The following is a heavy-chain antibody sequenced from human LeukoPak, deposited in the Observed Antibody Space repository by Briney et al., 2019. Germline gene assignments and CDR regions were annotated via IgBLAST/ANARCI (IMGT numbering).Heavy chain of an antibody. Sequence: GGSLRLSCAASGFTFDDYGMNWVRQAPGKRLEWVSGINWNGGSAGYADSVKGRFTISRDNAKSSLYLQMNSLRTEDTALYYCARDLGYKDYVSAFDIWGQGTMVTVSS. CDR1: GFTFDDYG. D-gene: IGHD5-24*01. CDR3: ARDLGYKDYVSAFDI. V-gene: IGHV3-20*04. J-gene: IGHJ3*02. CDR2: INWNGGSA.